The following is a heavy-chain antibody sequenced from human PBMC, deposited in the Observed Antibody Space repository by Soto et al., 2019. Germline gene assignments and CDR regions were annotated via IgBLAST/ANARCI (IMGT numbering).Heavy chain of an antibody. CDR3: ARVPDTALAPDY. D-gene: IGHD5-18*01. CDR1: GGSISSGGYS. CDR2: VYHSGST. Sequence: SETLSLTCAVSGGSISSGGYSWSWIRQPPGKGLEWIGYVYHSGSTYYNPSLKSRVTISVDRSKNQFSLKLSSVTAADTAVYFCARVPDTALAPDYWGQGTLVTVSS. J-gene: IGHJ4*02. V-gene: IGHV4-30-2*01.